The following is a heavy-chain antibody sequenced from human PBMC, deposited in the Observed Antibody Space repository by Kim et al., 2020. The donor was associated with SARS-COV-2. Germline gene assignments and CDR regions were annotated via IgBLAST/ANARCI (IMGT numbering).Heavy chain of an antibody. J-gene: IGHJ5*02. CDR1: GGSFSGYY. V-gene: IGHV4-34*01. CDR2: INHSGST. D-gene: IGHD6-13*01. Sequence: SETLSLTCAVYGGSFSGYYWSWIRQPPGKGLEWVWEINHSGSTNYNPSLKSRVTISVDTSKNQFALKLSSVTAADAAVYYCSGTYSCSWPRERYWFDLWGQGTLVTVSS. CDR3: SGTYSCSWPRERYWFDL.